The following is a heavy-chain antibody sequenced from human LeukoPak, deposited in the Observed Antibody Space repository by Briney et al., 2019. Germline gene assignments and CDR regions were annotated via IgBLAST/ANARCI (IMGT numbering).Heavy chain of an antibody. Sequence: GGSLRLSXAASGFTFSSYSMNWVRQAPGKGLEWVSSISSSSYIYYSDSVTGRFTISRDNAKNSLYLQMNSLRAEDTAVYYCAGGVGYCSSTSCRTLTYWGQGTLVTVSS. CDR3: AGGVGYCSSTSCRTLTY. D-gene: IGHD2-2*01. V-gene: IGHV3-21*01. CDR1: GFTFSSYS. J-gene: IGHJ4*02. CDR2: ISSSSYI.